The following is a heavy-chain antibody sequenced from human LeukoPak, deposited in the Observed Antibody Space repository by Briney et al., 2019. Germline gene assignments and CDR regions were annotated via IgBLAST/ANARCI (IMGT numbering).Heavy chain of an antibody. CDR3: ARGGWYCGGDCYSYYFDY. Sequence: ASVKVSCKASGGTFSSYAISWVRQAPGQGLEWMGGIIPIFGTANYAQKFQGRVTITADESTSTAYMELSSLRSEDTAVYYCARGGWYCGGDCYSYYFDYWGQGTLVTVSS. CDR2: IIPIFGTA. J-gene: IGHJ4*02. V-gene: IGHV1-69*13. D-gene: IGHD2-21*02. CDR1: GGTFSSYA.